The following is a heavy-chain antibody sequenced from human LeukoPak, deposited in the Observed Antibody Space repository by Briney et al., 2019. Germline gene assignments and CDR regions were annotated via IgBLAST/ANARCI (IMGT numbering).Heavy chain of an antibody. J-gene: IGHJ4*02. D-gene: IGHD6-19*01. CDR3: ARSHSSGWYACDY. CDR1: GGSISSSSYC. V-gene: IGHV4-39*01. Sequence: KTSETLSLTCTVSGGSISSSSYCWGWIRQPPGKGLEWIGSIYYSGSTYYNPSLKSRVTISVDTSKNQFSLKLSSVTAADTAVYYCARSHSSGWYACDYWGQGTLVTVSS. CDR2: IYYSGST.